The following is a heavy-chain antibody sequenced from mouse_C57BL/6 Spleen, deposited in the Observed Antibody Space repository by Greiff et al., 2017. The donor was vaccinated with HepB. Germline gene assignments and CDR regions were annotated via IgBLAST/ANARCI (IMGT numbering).Heavy chain of an antibody. J-gene: IGHJ1*03. CDR2: IYPRDGST. V-gene: IGHV1-78*01. Sequence: VQLQESDAELVKPGASVKISCKVSGYTFTDHTIHWMKQRPEQGLEWIGYIYPRDGSTKYNEKFKGKATLTADKSSSTAYMQLNSLTSEDSAVYFCARRPYDGYSLGYFDVWGTGTTVTVSS. CDR1: GYTFTDHT. CDR3: ARRPYDGYSLGYFDV. D-gene: IGHD2-3*01.